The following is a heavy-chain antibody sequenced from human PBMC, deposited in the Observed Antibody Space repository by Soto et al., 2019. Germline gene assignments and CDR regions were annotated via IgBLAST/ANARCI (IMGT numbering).Heavy chain of an antibody. V-gene: IGHV1-18*01. J-gene: IGHJ6*02. CDR3: ARDSGYGDYEAFVDV. CDR2: ISAYNGNT. CDR1: GYTFTSYG. D-gene: IGHD4-17*01. Sequence: QVQLVQSGAEVKKPGASVKVSCKASGYTFTSYGISWVRQAPGQGLEWMGWISAYNGNTNYAQKLQGRVTMTTDTSPSTAYMERRSLRSDDTAVYYCARDSGYGDYEAFVDVWGQGTTVTVSS.